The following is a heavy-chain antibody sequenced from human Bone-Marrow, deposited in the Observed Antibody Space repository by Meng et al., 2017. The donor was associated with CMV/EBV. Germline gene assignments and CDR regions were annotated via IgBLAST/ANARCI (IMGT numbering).Heavy chain of an antibody. CDR2: ISSSSSYI. V-gene: IGHV3-21*01. CDR1: GFTFSSYS. J-gene: IGHJ4*02. CDR3: ARDPAGDFDY. Sequence: GGSLRLSCAASGFTFSSYSMNWVRQAPGKGLEWVSSISSSSSYIYYADSVKGRFTISRDNAKNSLYLQMNSLGAEDTAVYYCARDPAGDFDYWGQGTLVTVSS. D-gene: IGHD3-10*01.